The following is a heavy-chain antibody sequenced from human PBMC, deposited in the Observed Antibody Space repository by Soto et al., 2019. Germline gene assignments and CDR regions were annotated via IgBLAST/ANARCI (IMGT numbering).Heavy chain of an antibody. J-gene: IGHJ5*01. CDR2: IYYSGNT. CDR1: GDSVTSGDYY. Sequence: QVQLQESGPGLVKPSETLSLTCTVSGDSVTSGDYYWSWIRQPPGKGLEWIGYIYYSGNTNYSPSLKSRVAISLDTSHNQFSLKLSSVTAADTAVHCCARIPVDTYMTYWFDPWGQGTLVTVSS. CDR3: ARIPVDTYMTYWFDP. D-gene: IGHD5-18*01. V-gene: IGHV4-61*08.